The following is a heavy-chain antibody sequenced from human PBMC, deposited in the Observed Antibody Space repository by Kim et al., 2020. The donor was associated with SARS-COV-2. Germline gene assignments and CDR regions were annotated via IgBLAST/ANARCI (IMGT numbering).Heavy chain of an antibody. CDR1: GGSFSDYN. V-gene: IGHV4-34*01. Sequence: SETQSLTCAVYGGSFSDYNWSWIRQPPGKGLEWIGEINHSGSTNVSPSVKSRITISVDTSKSQFSLRLKSMTATDTAVYYCARGRAGVVPAPVLGLGPYYDYYAMDVWGRGTPVAVSS. CDR2: INHSGST. D-gene: IGHD2-2*02. J-gene: IGHJ6*02. CDR3: ARGRAGVVPAPVLGLGPYYDYYAMDV.